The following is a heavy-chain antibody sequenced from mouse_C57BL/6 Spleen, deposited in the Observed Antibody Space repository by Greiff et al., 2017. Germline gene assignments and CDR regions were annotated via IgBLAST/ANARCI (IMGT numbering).Heavy chain of an antibody. CDR1: GYTFTSYT. CDR3: ARSEGYDFSWFAY. Sequence: QVQLQQSGAELARPGASVKMSCKASGYTFTSYTMHWVKQRPGQGLEWIGYINPSSGYTKYNQKFKDKATLTADKSSSTAYMQLSSLTSEDSAVYYCARSEGYDFSWFAYWGQGTLVTVSA. V-gene: IGHV1-4*01. CDR2: INPSSGYT. D-gene: IGHD2-4*01. J-gene: IGHJ3*01.